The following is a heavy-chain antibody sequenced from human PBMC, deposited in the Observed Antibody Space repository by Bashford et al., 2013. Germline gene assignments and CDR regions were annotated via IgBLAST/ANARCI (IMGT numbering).Heavy chain of an antibody. D-gene: IGHD5-12*01. CDR1: SGSMSSYS. V-gene: IGHV4-59*08. Sequence: SETLSLTCSVSSGSMSSYSWNWIRQPPGKGLEWIGYIYYSGSTNYNPSLKSRVTMSVDTSKNQFSLNLSSVTAADTAVYYCVRLIHGYVPSGFDPWGHGNPGHRLL. J-gene: IGHJ5*02. CDR2: IYYSGST. CDR3: VRLIHGYVPSGFDP.